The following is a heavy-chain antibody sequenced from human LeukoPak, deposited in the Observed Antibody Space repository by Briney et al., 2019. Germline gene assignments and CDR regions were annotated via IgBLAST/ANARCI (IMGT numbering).Heavy chain of an antibody. CDR3: AKDHPTGDY. Sequence: GRSPRLSCAASGFTFSSYGMHWVRQAPGKRLEWVAVIWYDGSNKYYADSVKGRFTISRDNSKNTLYLQMNSLRAEDTAVYYCAKDHPTGDYWGQGTLVTVSS. CDR1: GFTFSSYG. V-gene: IGHV3-33*06. D-gene: IGHD3-10*01. CDR2: IWYDGSNK. J-gene: IGHJ4*02.